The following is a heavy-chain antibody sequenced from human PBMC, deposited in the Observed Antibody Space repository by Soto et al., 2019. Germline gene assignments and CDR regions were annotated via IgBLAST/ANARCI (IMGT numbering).Heavy chain of an antibody. V-gene: IGHV3-23*01. J-gene: IGHJ6*03. CDR2: ISGSGGST. Sequence: GGSLRLSCAASGFTFSSYAMSWVRQAPGKGLVWVSAISGSGGSTYYADSVKGRFTISRDNSKNTLYLQMNSLRAEDTAVYYCARDGGDSTFMDVWGKGTTVTVSS. CDR3: ARDGGDSTFMDV. D-gene: IGHD2-21*02. CDR1: GFTFSSYA.